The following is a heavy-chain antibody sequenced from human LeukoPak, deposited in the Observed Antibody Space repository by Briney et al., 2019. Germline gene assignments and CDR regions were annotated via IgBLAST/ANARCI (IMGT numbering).Heavy chain of an antibody. D-gene: IGHD2-21*01. CDR2: ISGSGGST. V-gene: IGHV3-23*01. CDR1: GFTFSSYG. J-gene: IGHJ6*03. CDR3: ARKAYLDWPYYYYYMDV. Sequence: TGGTLRLSCAASGFTFSSYGMSWVRQAPGKGLEWVSAISGSGGSTYYADSVKGRFTISRDNSKNTLYLQMNSLRAEDTALYYCARKAYLDWPYYYYYMDVWGKGTTVTVSS.